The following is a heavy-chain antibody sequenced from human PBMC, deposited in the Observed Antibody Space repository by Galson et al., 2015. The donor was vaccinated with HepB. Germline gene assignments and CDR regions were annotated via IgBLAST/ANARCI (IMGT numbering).Heavy chain of an antibody. V-gene: IGHV1-3*01. J-gene: IGHJ6*03. CDR2: ISAGNANT. Sequence: SVKVSCKAYGYTLSHFAIHWVRRAPGQRLEWMGWISAGNANTKYSEKFQGRVTITRDTSASTAYMELNNLSSEDTAVFYCARDFGVTDCSRISCVNFSYMDVWGQGTTVTVSS. D-gene: IGHD2-2*01. CDR3: ARDFGVTDCSRISCVNFSYMDV. CDR1: GYTLSHFA.